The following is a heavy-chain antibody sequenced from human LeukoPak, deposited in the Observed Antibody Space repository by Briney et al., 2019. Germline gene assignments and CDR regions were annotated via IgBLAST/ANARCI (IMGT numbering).Heavy chain of an antibody. CDR3: ARAEYYYDSSGYYDC. Sequence: ASVKVSCKASGYTFTSYAMHWVRQAPGQRLEWMGRINAGNGNTKYSQKFQGRVTITRDTSASTAYMELSSLRSEDTAVYYCARAEYYYDSSGYYDCWGQGTLVTVSS. V-gene: IGHV1-3*01. CDR2: INAGNGNT. CDR1: GYTFTSYA. J-gene: IGHJ4*02. D-gene: IGHD3-22*01.